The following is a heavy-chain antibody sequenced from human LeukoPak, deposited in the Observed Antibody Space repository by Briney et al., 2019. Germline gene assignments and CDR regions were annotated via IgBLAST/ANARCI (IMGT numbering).Heavy chain of an antibody. CDR1: GGSFSGYY. CDR3: ARGPDYCGSGSYFGYYYYYYMDV. J-gene: IGHJ6*03. Sequence: SETLSLTCAVYGGSFSGYYWSWIRQPPGKGLEWIGEINHSGSTNYNPSLKSRVTISVDTSKNQFSLKLSSVTAADTAVYYCARGPDYCGSGSYFGYYYYYYMDVWGKGTTVTVSS. V-gene: IGHV4-34*01. D-gene: IGHD3-10*01. CDR2: INHSGST.